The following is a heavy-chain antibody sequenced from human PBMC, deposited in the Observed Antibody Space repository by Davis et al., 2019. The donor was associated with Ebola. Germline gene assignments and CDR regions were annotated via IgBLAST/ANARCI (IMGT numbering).Heavy chain of an antibody. CDR2: ISGTGKNT. CDR1: GFTLISYA. Sequence: GESLKISCEASGFTLISYAMSWVRQAPGKGLEWVSHISGTGKNTDYADSVKGRFTISRDNPKNTLFLQLNSLRVEDTAIYYCARDTWFGDWFGDGMDVWGQGTTVTVSS. V-gene: IGHV3-23*01. D-gene: IGHD3-10*01. CDR3: ARDTWFGDWFGDGMDV. J-gene: IGHJ6*02.